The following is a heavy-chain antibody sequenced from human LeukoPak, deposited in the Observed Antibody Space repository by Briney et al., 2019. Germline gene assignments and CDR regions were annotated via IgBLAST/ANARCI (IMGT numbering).Heavy chain of an antibody. CDR2: IYYTGTT. V-gene: IGHV4-59*01. Sequence: SGPTLVKPSETLSLTCTVSGGSISNYYWSWIRQPPGKALEWIGYIYYTGTTKYNPSLKSRATISLDTSKNQFSLKLTSVTAADTALFFCARGYDIDVWGQGTTVIVSS. CDR3: ARGYDIDV. CDR1: GGSISNYY. J-gene: IGHJ6*02.